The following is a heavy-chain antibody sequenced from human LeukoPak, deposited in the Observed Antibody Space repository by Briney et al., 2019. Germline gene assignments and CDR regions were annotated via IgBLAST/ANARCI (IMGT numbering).Heavy chain of an antibody. CDR2: ISSSSSYI. CDR3: ARGRVVVPAAALGFDY. J-gene: IGHJ4*02. CDR1: GFTFSSYS. V-gene: IGHV3-21*01. Sequence: GRSLRLSCAASGFTFSSYSMNWVRQAPGKGLEWVSSISSSSSYIYYADSVKGRFTISRDNAKNSLYLQMNSLRAEDTAVYYCARGRVVVPAAALGFDYWGQGTLVTVSS. D-gene: IGHD2-2*01.